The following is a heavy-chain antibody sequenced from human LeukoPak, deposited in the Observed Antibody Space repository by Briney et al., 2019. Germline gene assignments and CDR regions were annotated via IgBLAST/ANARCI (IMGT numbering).Heavy chain of an antibody. CDR1: GGSISSYY. D-gene: IGHD6-13*01. V-gene: IGHV4-59*01. CDR2: ISDSVST. J-gene: IGHJ4*02. CDR3: ARGQQQLSR. Sequence: KPSETLSLTCTVSGGSISSYYWSWIRQPPGKGLEWIGYISDSVSTNYNPSLKSRVSISVDTSNNQFSLKLCSVTAADTAVYYCARGQQQLSRWGQGTLVTVSS.